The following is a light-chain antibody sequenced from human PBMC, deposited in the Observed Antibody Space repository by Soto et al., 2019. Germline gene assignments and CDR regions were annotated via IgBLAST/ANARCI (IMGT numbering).Light chain of an antibody. J-gene: IGKJ2*01. V-gene: IGKV3-20*01. CDR1: QSLSNVF. CDR2: GAS. CDR3: LQYATSPYT. Sequence: DIVLTQSPGTLSLSPGEGATLSCRASQSLSNVFLAWYQQKPGQAPRLLIYGASRRATGIPDRFSGSGSGTDFTLTISRLEPEDFAVYFCLQYATSPYTFGQGTKLEIK.